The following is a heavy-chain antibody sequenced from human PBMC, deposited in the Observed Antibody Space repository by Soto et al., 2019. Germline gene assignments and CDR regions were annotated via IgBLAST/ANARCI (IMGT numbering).Heavy chain of an antibody. D-gene: IGHD1-26*01. CDR3: ARPQYSGSYDAFAI. V-gene: IGHV1-69*01. Sequence: QVQLVQSGAEVKNPGSSVKVSCKASGGTFSSYAISWVRHAPGQGLEWMGGIIPIFGTANYAQKFQGRVTITTDESTSTAYTELSSLRSEDTAVYYCARPQYSGSYDAFAIWGQGTMVTVS. CDR1: GGTFSSYA. J-gene: IGHJ3*02. CDR2: IIPIFGTA.